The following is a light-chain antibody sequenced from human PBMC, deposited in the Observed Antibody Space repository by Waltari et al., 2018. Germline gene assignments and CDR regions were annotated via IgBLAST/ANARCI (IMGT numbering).Light chain of an antibody. CDR3: SSYAGRNTL. CDR1: STDIGAYNY. CDR2: EVN. Sequence: QSALTQPPSASGAPGQSVTISCTGTSTDIGAYNYVSWYQQHPGEAPKLLLYEVNKRPSGFPNRFSGCKSGDTASLTVSGLQADDEGDYSCSSYAGRNTLFGGGTKLTVL. V-gene: IGLV2-8*01. J-gene: IGLJ2*01.